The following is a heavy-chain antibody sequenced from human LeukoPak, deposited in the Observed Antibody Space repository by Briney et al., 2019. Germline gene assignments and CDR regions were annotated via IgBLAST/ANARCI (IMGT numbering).Heavy chain of an antibody. CDR2: IISDGSNI. Sequence: GGSLRLSCAASGFTFSRYWMHWVRQVPGKGLVWVSRIISDGSNIIYADSVKGRFTISRDNAKSTLYLEMNSLRAEDTAVYFCSRDQTTAGPSTVDCWGQGTLVTVSP. CDR1: GFTFSRYW. D-gene: IGHD4-11*01. V-gene: IGHV3-74*01. J-gene: IGHJ4*02. CDR3: SRDQTTAGPSTVDC.